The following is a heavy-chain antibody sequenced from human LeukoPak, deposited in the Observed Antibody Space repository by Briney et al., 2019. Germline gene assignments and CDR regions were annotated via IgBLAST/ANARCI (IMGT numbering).Heavy chain of an antibody. CDR2: IYTSGST. J-gene: IGHJ4*02. Sequence: PSQTLSLTCTVSGGSISSGSYYWSWIRQPAGKGLEWIGRIYTSGSTNYNPSLKSRVTMSVDTSKNQFSLKLSSVTAADTAVYYCARGRYSSSWYRAVGYFDYWGQGTLVTVSS. CDR3: ARGRYSSSWYRAVGYFDY. CDR1: GGSISSGSYY. D-gene: IGHD6-13*01. V-gene: IGHV4-61*02.